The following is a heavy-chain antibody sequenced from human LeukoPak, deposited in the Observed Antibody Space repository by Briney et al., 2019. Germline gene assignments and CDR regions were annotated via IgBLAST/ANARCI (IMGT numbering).Heavy chain of an antibody. V-gene: IGHV4-59*01. CDR2: IYYSGST. CDR3: ARTTEGGYTYDYFYYYYMDV. CDR1: GGSISNKY. D-gene: IGHD5-18*01. Sequence: PSETLSLTCTVSGGSISNKYWSWIRQPPGKGLEWIGYIYYSGSTNYNPSLKSRVTISLDTSKNQFSLKLSSVTAADTAVYYCARTTEGGYTYDYFYYYYMDVWGKGTTVTISS. J-gene: IGHJ6*03.